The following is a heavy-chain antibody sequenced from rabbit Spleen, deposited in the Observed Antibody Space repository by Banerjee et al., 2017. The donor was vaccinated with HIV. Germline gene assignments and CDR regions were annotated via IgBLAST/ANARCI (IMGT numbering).Heavy chain of an antibody. Sequence: QEQLVESGGGLVKPEGSLKLSCTASGFSFSNKAVMCWVRQAPGKGLEWIACINAGTGKAVYASWAKGRYSFSKTSSTTVTREMTSLTAADTATYFCARDGTGGSYFALWGPGTLVTVS. CDR1: GFSFSNKAV. J-gene: IGHJ4*01. V-gene: IGHV1S45*01. CDR2: INAGTGKA. CDR3: ARDGTGGSYFAL. D-gene: IGHD8-1*01.